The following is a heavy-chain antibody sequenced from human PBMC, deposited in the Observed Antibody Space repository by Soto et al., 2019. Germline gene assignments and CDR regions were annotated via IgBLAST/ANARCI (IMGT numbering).Heavy chain of an antibody. J-gene: IGHJ4*02. CDR1: GGSVSSDRHY. Sequence: QVRLQESGPGLVRPSETLSLTCTVSGGSVSSDRHYWSWVRQPPGKGLEWIGYVYYSGSTNYNASPESRVTISVDTSQNQFSLRLTSVTAADTGVYYCARSADGSGTPYFDYWGQGTVVSVSS. CDR2: VYYSGST. V-gene: IGHV4-61*01. D-gene: IGHD3-10*01. CDR3: ARSADGSGTPYFDY.